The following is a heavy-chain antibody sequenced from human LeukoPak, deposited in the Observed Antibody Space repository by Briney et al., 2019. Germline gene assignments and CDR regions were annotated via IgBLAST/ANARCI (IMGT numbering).Heavy chain of an antibody. CDR1: GYKLTDNW. J-gene: IGHJ5*02. D-gene: IGHD3-3*01. V-gene: IGHV1-46*01. CDR2: INPSGGST. Sequence: ASVKVSCKAFGYKLTDNWIHWVRQAPGQGLEWMGIINPSGGSTNYAQKFQGRVTMTRDMSTNTVYMQLSSLRSEDTAVYYCAREAVTISALVRTQTTKRPHRFDPWGQGTLVTVSS. CDR3: AREAVTISALVRTQTTKRPHRFDP.